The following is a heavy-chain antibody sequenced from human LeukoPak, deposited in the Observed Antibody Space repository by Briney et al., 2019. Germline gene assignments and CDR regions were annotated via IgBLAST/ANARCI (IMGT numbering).Heavy chain of an antibody. CDR2: IYTSGST. CDR3: ARDLMGYYHDSSDYNQRYYYYYMDV. D-gene: IGHD3-22*01. V-gene: IGHV4-61*02. J-gene: IGHJ6*03. Sequence: SETLSLTCTVSGGSISSTNYYWSWIRQPAGMGLEWIGRIYTSGSTNYNPSLKSRVAISADTSKNQFSLKLSSVTAADTAVYYCARDLMGYYHDSSDYNQRYYYYYMDVWGKGTTVTISS. CDR1: GGSISSTNYY.